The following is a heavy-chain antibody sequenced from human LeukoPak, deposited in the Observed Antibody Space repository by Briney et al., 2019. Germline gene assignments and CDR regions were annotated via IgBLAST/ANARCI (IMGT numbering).Heavy chain of an antibody. CDR3: AKDLRGVIHKGGFDY. D-gene: IGHD3-10*01. Sequence: GGSLRLSCAASGFTFDDYAMHWVRQAPGKGLEWVSGISWNSGSIGYADSVKGRFTISRDNAKNSLYLQMNSLRAEDMALYYCAKDLRGVIHKGGFDYWGQGTLVTVSS. J-gene: IGHJ4*02. V-gene: IGHV3-9*03. CDR2: ISWNSGSI. CDR1: GFTFDDYA.